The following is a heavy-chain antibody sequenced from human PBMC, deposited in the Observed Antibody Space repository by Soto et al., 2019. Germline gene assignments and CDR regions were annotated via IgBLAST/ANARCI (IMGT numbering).Heavy chain of an antibody. J-gene: IGHJ4*02. D-gene: IGHD3-10*01. CDR3: ARAGYYGSGSYYTTGYYCDY. Sequence: ASVKVSCKASGYTFTSYGISWVRQAPGQGLEWMGWISAYNGNTNYAQKLQGRVTMTTDTSTSTAYMELRSLGSDDAAVYYCARAGYYGSGSYYTTGYYCDYWGQGTLVTV. CDR2: ISAYNGNT. CDR1: GYTFTSYG. V-gene: IGHV1-18*01.